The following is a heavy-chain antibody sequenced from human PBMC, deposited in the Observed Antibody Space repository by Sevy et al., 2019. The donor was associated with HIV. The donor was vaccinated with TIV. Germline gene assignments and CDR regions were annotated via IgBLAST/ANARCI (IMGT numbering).Heavy chain of an antibody. CDR1: GGTFSSYG. J-gene: IGHJ4*02. V-gene: IGHV1-69*13. Sequence: SVKVSCKASGGTFSSYGISWVRQAPGQGLEWMGGIIPNLGTVNYAQKFQGRVTITADESTKTAYMELSSLRSEDTAVYYCARGGGNGWYYFDYWGQESLVTVSS. CDR2: IIPNLGTV. CDR3: ARGGGNGWYYFDY. D-gene: IGHD6-19*01.